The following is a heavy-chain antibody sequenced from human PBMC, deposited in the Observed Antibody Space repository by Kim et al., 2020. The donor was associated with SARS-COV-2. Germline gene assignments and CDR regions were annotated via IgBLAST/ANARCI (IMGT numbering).Heavy chain of an antibody. CDR2: ISGSGGST. V-gene: IGHV3-23*01. CDR1: GFTFSSYA. J-gene: IGHJ3*02. Sequence: GGSLRLSCAASGFTFSSYAMSWVRQAPGKGLEWVSAISGSGGSTYYADSVKGRFTISRDNSKNTLYLQMNSLRAEDTAVYYCAKSSYCSSTSCTNYDAFDIWGQGTMVTVSS. CDR3: AKSSYCSSTSCTNYDAFDI. D-gene: IGHD2-2*01.